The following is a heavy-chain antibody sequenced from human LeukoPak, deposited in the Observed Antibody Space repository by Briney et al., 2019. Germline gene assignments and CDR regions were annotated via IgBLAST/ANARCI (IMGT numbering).Heavy chain of an antibody. D-gene: IGHD2-15*01. V-gene: IGHV4-59*12. J-gene: IGHJ5*02. CDR2: IYYSGST. CDR1: GGSISSYY. Sequence: PSETLSLTCTVSGGSISSYYWSWIRQPPGKGLEWIGYIYYSGSTNYNPSLKSRVTISVDTSKNQFSLKLSSVTAADTAVYYCARGQHILGYCSGGSCYWFDPWGQGTLVTVSS. CDR3: ARGQHILGYCSGGSCYWFDP.